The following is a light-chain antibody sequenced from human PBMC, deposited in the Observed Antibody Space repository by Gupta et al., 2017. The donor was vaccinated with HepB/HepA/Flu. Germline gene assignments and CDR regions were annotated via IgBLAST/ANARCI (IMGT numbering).Light chain of an antibody. CDR2: DAS. V-gene: IGKV3D-11*02. J-gene: IGKJ5*01. CDR1: QSVSSY. Sequence: EIVFTQSPPTLSLSPGERATLSCRASQSVSSYLAWYQQKPGQAPRLLIYDASKRATGIPARFSGSGPGTDFTLTISSLEPEDFAVYYCQQRSNWQITFGQGTRLEIK. CDR3: QQRSNWQIT.